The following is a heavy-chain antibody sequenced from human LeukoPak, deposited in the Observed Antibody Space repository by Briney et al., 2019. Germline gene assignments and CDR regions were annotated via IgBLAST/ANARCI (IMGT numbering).Heavy chain of an antibody. CDR1: GGTFSSYA. CDR3: ASYSSGLSRFDY. J-gene: IGHJ4*02. V-gene: IGHV1-69*04. Sequence: VAAVKVSCKASGGTFSSYAISWVRPAPGQGLEWMGRIIPILGIANSAQKFQGRVTITADKSTSTAYMELSSLRSEDTAVYYCASYSSGLSRFDYWGQGTLVTVSS. D-gene: IGHD6-19*01. CDR2: IIPILGIA.